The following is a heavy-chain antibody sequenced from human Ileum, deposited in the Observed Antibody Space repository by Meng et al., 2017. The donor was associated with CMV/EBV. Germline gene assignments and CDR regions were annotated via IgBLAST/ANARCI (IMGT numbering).Heavy chain of an antibody. CDR2: IIPIFGTA. V-gene: IGHV1-69*05. J-gene: IGHJ5*02. D-gene: IGHD6-6*01. Sequence: SGGPFSSYAISWVRQAPGQGLEWMGGIIPIFGTANYAQKFQGRVTITTDESTSTAYMELSSLRSEDTAVYYCARDLVRSSSSGWFDPWGQGTLVTVSS. CDR3: ARDLVRSSSSGWFDP. CDR1: GGPFSSYA.